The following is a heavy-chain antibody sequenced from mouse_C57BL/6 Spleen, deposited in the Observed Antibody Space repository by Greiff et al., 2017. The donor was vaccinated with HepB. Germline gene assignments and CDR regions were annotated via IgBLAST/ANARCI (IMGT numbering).Heavy chain of an antibody. Sequence: QVQLQQPGAELVMPGASVKLSCKASGYTFTSYWMHWVKQRPGQGLEWIGEIDPSDSYTNYNQKFKGKSTLTVDKSSSTAYMQLSSLTSEDSAVYYCARHGTTVVAEVDYAMDYWGQGTSVTVSS. D-gene: IGHD1-1*01. V-gene: IGHV1-69*01. J-gene: IGHJ4*01. CDR3: ARHGTTVVAEVDYAMDY. CDR1: GYTFTSYW. CDR2: IDPSDSYT.